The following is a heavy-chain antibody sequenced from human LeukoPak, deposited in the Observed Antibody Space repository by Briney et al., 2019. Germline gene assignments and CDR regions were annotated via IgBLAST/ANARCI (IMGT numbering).Heavy chain of an antibody. Sequence: PSETLSLTCAVYGGSFSGYYWSWIRQPPGKGLEWIGEINHSGSTNYNPSLKSRVTISVDTSKNQFSLKLSSVTAADTAVYYCARELPYYGSGSYFDYWGQGTLVTVSS. D-gene: IGHD3-10*01. V-gene: IGHV4-34*01. CDR2: INHSGST. CDR1: GGSFSGYY. CDR3: ARELPYYGSGSYFDY. J-gene: IGHJ4*02.